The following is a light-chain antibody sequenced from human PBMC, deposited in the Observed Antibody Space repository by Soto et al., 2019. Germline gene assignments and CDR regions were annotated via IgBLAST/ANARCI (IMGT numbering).Light chain of an antibody. Sequence: DIQMTQSPSSLSASVGDRVTITCRASQVISSWLAWDQQKPEKAPKSLIYAASSLQTGVPSRFSGGGSGTDFALTDSNLQPENSATYYCQQYISSPLTFGGGTKVEIK. J-gene: IGKJ4*01. CDR3: QQYISSPLT. CDR2: AAS. V-gene: IGKV1D-16*01. CDR1: QVISSW.